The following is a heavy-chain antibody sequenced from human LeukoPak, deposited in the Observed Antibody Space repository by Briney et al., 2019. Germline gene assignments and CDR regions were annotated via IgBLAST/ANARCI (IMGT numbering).Heavy chain of an antibody. V-gene: IGHV1-2*02. Sequence: GASVKVSCKASGYTFTGYYMHWVRQAPGQGLEWMGWINPNSGGTNCAQKFQGRVTMTRDTSISTAYMELSRLRSDDTAVYYCARDKMVEMATLDYGGQGTLVTVSS. J-gene: IGHJ4*02. D-gene: IGHD5-24*01. CDR2: INPNSGGT. CDR1: GYTFTGYY. CDR3: ARDKMVEMATLDY.